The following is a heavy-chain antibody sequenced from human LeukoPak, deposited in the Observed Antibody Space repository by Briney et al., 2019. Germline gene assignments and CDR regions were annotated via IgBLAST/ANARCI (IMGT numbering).Heavy chain of an antibody. CDR2: IKTDGSST. D-gene: IGHD1-20*01. V-gene: IGHV3-74*01. Sequence: GGSLRLSCAASGFSFSSYYMYWVRQAPEKWLVWVSRIKTDGSSTAYADSVKGRFTISRDNAKNTLYLQMNSLRAEDTAVYYCVAYNWNYPDYWGQGTLVTVSS. J-gene: IGHJ4*02. CDR3: VAYNWNYPDY. CDR1: GFSFSSYY.